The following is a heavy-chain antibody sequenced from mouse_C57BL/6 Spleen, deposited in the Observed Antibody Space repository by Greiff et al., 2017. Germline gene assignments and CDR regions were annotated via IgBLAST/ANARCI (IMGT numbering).Heavy chain of an antibody. V-gene: IGHV5-4*01. CDR3: ATDYDAGDYAMDY. CDR2: ISDGGSYT. Sequence: EVKLMESGGGLVKPGGSLKLSCAASGFTFSSYAMSWVRQTPEKRLEWVATISDGGSYTYYPDNVKGRFTISRDNAKNNLYLQMSHLKSEDTAMYYCATDYDAGDYAMDYWGQGTSVTVSS. D-gene: IGHD2-12*01. CDR1: GFTFSSYA. J-gene: IGHJ4*01.